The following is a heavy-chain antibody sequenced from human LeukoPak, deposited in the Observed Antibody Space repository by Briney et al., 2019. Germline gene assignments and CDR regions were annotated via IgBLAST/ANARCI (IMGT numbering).Heavy chain of an antibody. D-gene: IGHD1-26*01. J-gene: IGHJ4*02. CDR2: ISHSGTT. Sequence: SETLSLTCGVSGGSIFDYYWMWIRQSPGKELEWIGEISHSGTTGYNPSLRSRVTISEDTSNNTFSLKMTSVTAADTAIYYCSILGDTEASDTLPLDYWGQGTLVTVSS. V-gene: IGHV4-34*01. CDR1: GGSIFDYY. CDR3: SILGDTEASDTLPLDY.